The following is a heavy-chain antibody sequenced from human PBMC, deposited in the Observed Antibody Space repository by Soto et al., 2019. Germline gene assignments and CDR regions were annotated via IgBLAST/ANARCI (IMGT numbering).Heavy chain of an antibody. D-gene: IGHD2-8*01. CDR1: GFTFGTYA. J-gene: IGHJ4*01. Sequence: GGSLRLSCAASGFTFGTYAMHWVRQAPGKGLEWVAVIYYDGSNRYYGDAVKGRFTISRDNSKSTLYLQMSSLRAEDTAVYYCARACCTNGVCYYFFDYWGHGTLVTVSS. CDR3: ARACCTNGVCYYFFDY. CDR2: IYYDGSNR. V-gene: IGHV3-33*01.